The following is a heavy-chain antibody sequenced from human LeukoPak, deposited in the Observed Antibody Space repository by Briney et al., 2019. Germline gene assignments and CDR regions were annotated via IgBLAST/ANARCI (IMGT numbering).Heavy chain of an antibody. CDR1: GGSISSSSYY. CDR3: ASLPHYYDSSGYYHLDGY. Sequence: SETLSLTCTVSGGSISSSSYYWGWIRQPPGKGLEWIGSIYYSGSTYYNPSLKSRVTISVDTSKNQFSLKLSSVTAADTAVYYCASLPHYYDSSGYYHLDGYWGQGTLVTVSS. CDR2: IYYSGST. D-gene: IGHD3-22*01. J-gene: IGHJ4*02. V-gene: IGHV4-39*01.